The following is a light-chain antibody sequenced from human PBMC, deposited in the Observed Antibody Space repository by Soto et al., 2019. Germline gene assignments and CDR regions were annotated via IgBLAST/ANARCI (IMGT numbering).Light chain of an antibody. CDR2: VGTGGIVG. V-gene: IGLV9-49*01. CDR3: GEENGSGSNFV. Sequence: QSVLTQPPSASASLGASVTLTCTLSSGYSNYQVDWYQQRPGKGPRFVMRVGTGGIVGSKGDGIPDRFSGLGSGLNRYLTIKNIQEEDASDYHWGEENGSGSNFVFGGGTKLTVL. CDR1: SGYSNYQ. J-gene: IGLJ2*01.